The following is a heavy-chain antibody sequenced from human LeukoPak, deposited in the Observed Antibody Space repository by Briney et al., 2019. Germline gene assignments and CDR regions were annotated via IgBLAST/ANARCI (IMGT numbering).Heavy chain of an antibody. V-gene: IGHV3-30-3*01. CDR1: GFTFSSYA. CDR2: ISYDGSNK. D-gene: IGHD3-22*01. Sequence: QPGRSLRLSCAASGFTFSSYAMHWVRQAPGKGLEWVAVISYDGSNKYYADSVKGRFTISRDNSKSTLYLQMNSLRAEDTAVYYCARPYYYDSSGYSYYFDYWGQGTLVTVSS. J-gene: IGHJ4*02. CDR3: ARPYYYDSSGYSYYFDY.